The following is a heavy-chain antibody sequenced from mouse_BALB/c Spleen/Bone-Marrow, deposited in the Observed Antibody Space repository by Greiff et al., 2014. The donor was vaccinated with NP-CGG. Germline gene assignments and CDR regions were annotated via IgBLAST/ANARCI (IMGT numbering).Heavy chain of an antibody. CDR2: ILPGSGST. CDR1: GYTFSSYW. J-gene: IGHJ3*01. CDR3: ARELGLRLAY. V-gene: IGHV1-9*01. Sequence: LQESGAELMKPGASVKISCKATGYTFSSYWIEWVKQRPGHGLEWIGEILPGSGSTNYNKKFKGKATFTADTSSNTAYMQLSSLTSEDSAVYYCARELGLRLAYWGQGTLVTVSA. D-gene: IGHD3-1*01.